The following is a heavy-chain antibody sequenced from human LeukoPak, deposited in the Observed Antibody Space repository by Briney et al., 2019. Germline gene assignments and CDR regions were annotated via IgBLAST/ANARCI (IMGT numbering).Heavy chain of an antibody. CDR2: IYYSGST. J-gene: IGHJ5*02. CDR1: GGSISSYY. Sequence: KPSETLSLTCTVSGGSISSYYWSWIRQPPGKGLEWIGYIYYSGSTNYNPSLKSRVTISVDTSKNQFSLKLSSVTAADTAVYYCARVPSRGQGWFDPWGQGTLVTVSS. CDR3: ARVPSRGQGWFDP. V-gene: IGHV4-59*01.